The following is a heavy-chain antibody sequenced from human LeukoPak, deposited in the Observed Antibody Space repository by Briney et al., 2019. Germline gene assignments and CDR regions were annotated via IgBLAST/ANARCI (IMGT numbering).Heavy chain of an antibody. Sequence: SETLSLTCGVYGGSFTGHYWSWIRQPPGKGLEWIGEINHSGSTNYNPSLKSRVTISVDTSKNQFSLKLSSVTAADTAVYYCARGRYYYDSSGYYSIKEYFQHWGQGTLVTVSS. V-gene: IGHV4-34*01. CDR3: ARGRYYYDSSGYYSIKEYFQH. CDR1: GGSFTGHY. J-gene: IGHJ1*01. D-gene: IGHD3-22*01. CDR2: INHSGST.